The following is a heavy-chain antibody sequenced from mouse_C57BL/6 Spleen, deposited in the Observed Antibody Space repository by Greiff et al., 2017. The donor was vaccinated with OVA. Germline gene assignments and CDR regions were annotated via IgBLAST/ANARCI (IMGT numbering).Heavy chain of an antibody. CDR3: TGGDGYPWFAY. Sequence: EVKLQESGGGLVQPGGSMKLSCVASGFTFSNYWMNWVRQSPEKGLEWVAQIRLKSDNYATHYAESVKGRFTISRDDSKSSVYLQVNNLRAEDTGIYYCTGGDGYPWFAYWGQGTLVTVSA. D-gene: IGHD2-3*01. V-gene: IGHV6-3*01. CDR2: IRLKSDNYAT. J-gene: IGHJ3*01. CDR1: GFTFSNYW.